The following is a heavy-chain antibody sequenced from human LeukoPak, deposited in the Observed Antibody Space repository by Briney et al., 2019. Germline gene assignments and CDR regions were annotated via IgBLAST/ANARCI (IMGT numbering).Heavy chain of an antibody. V-gene: IGHV5-51*01. Sequence: GESLKISCKGSGYSFSSYWIGWVRQMPGKGLEWMGSIYPGDSDTRNSPSFQGQVTISADKSSSTAYLQWSSLKASDSGMYYCARTSRSNNICYGKADYWGQGTRVTVSS. D-gene: IGHD2-2*01. CDR3: ARTSRSNNICYGKADY. J-gene: IGHJ4*02. CDR1: GYSFSSYW. CDR2: IYPGDSDT.